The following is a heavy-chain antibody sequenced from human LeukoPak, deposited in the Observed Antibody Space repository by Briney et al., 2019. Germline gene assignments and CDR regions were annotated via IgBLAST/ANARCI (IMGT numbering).Heavy chain of an antibody. CDR2: IRYDGSNQ. CDR1: GFTFSSYG. J-gene: IGHJ4*02. Sequence: GGSLRLSCAASGFTFSSYGMYWVRQTPGKGLEWVAFIRYDGSNQYYADSVKGRFTISRDNSKNTLSLQTNSLKTEDTAVYYCAKDMGYNSGWTRIDYWGQGTLVTVSS. CDR3: AKDMGYNSGWTRIDY. D-gene: IGHD6-19*01. V-gene: IGHV3-30*02.